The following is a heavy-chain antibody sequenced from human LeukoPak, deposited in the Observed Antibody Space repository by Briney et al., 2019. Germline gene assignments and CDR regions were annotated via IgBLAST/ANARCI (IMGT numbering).Heavy chain of an antibody. CDR2: ISGSGAST. V-gene: IGHV3-23*01. D-gene: IGHD6-19*01. CDR1: GFTFSRYV. J-gene: IGHJ4*02. Sequence: GGSLRLSCAASGFTFSRYVMSWVRQAPGKGLEWVSGISGSGASTNYADSVKGRFTISRGNSKNTVYLLINSLRAEDTAVYYCVTGYSSGWGNFDYWGQGTLVTVSS. CDR3: VTGYSSGWGNFDY.